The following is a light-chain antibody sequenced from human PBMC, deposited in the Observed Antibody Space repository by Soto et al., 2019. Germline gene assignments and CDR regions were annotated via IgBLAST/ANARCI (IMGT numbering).Light chain of an antibody. CDR3: CSYAGSSILV. CDR1: SSDVGSYNL. J-gene: IGLJ3*02. Sequence: QSALTQPASVSGSPGQSITISCTGTSSDVGSYNLVSWYQQHSGKAPKLMIYEGSRRPSGISNRFSGSKSDNTASLTISGLQAEDEADYYCCSYAGSSILVFGGGTKLTVL. V-gene: IGLV2-23*01. CDR2: EGS.